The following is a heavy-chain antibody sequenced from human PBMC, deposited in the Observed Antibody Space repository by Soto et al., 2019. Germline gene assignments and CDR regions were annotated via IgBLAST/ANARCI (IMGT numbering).Heavy chain of an antibody. CDR2: INHSGST. CDR1: GGSFSGYY. D-gene: IGHD6-6*01. CDR3: ARGARIAARLWRLNWFDP. V-gene: IGHV4-34*01. J-gene: IGHJ5*02. Sequence: QVQLQQWGAGLLKPSETLPLTCAVYGGSFSGYYWSWIRQPPGKGLEWIGEINHSGSTNYNPSLKSRVTISVDTSKNQFSLKLSSVTAADTAVYYCARGARIAARLWRLNWFDPWGQGTLVTVSS.